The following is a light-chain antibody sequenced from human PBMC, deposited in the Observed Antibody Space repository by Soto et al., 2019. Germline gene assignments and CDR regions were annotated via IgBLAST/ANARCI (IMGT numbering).Light chain of an antibody. CDR1: QSVSSN. CDR3: QQDNNLPFT. V-gene: IGKV3-15*01. J-gene: IGKJ3*01. Sequence: EIVMTQSPATLSVSPGERATLSCRASQSVSSNLAWYQQKPGQAPRLLIYGASTWTSGIPSRFSGSGSGTDFTLTISSLQSEDFAIYYCQQDNNLPFTFGPGTKVDIK. CDR2: GAS.